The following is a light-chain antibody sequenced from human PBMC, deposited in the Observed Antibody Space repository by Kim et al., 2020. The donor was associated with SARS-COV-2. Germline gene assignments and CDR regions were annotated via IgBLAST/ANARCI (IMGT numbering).Light chain of an antibody. CDR3: NSRDSNDNVV. CDR2: GKN. J-gene: IGLJ2*01. CDR1: SLRSYY. V-gene: IGLV3-19*01. Sequence: VALGQTGRITCQGDSLRSYYATWYQKKPGQAPILVIYGKNNRPSGIPDRFACSRSGNTASLTITGTQAGDEADYYCNSRDSNDNVVFGGGTKLTVL.